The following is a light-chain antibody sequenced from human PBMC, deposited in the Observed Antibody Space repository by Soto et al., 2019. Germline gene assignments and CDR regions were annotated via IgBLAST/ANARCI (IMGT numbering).Light chain of an antibody. CDR1: SSNIGGNT. V-gene: IGLV1-44*01. Sequence: QSVLTQPPSASGTPGQRVTISCSGSSSNIGGNTVNWYQQHPGTTPKQLIYSNNQRPSGVPDRFSGSKSGTSASLAISGLQSEDEADYYCAAWDDSLNGLVFGGGTKLTVL. CDR3: AAWDDSLNGLV. J-gene: IGLJ2*01. CDR2: SNN.